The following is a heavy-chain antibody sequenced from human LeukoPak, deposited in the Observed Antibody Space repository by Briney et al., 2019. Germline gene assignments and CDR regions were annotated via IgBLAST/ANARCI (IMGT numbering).Heavy chain of an antibody. D-gene: IGHD3-10*01. CDR2: IRSKAYGGTT. Sequence: GGSLRLSCTASGFTFGDYAMSWFRQAPGKGLEWVGFIRSKAYGGTTEYAASVKGRFTISRDDSKSIAYLQMNSLKTEDTAVYYCAKDLKVRGVNSADYWGQGTLVTVSS. J-gene: IGHJ4*02. CDR3: AKDLKVRGVNSADY. CDR1: GFTFGDYA. V-gene: IGHV3-49*03.